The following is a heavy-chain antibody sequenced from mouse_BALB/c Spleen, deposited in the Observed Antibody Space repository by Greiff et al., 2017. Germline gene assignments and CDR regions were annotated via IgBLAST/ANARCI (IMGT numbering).Heavy chain of an antibody. J-gene: IGHJ4*01. CDR1: GFNIKDTY. CDR3: ARPFYYGYDGGLDY. V-gene: IGHV14-3*02. D-gene: IGHD2-2*01. Sequence: EVQLQESGAELVKPGASVKLSCTASGFNIKDTYMHWVKQRPEQGLEWIGRIDPANGNTKFDPKFQGKATITADTSSNTAYLQLSSLTSEDTAVYYCARPFYYGYDGGLDYWGQGTSVTVSS. CDR2: IDPANGNT.